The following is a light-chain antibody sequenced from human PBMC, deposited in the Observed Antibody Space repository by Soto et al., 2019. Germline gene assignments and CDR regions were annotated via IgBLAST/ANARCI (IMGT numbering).Light chain of an antibody. V-gene: IGLV2-14*01. CDR1: SSDVGNSDY. Sequence: QPVLTQPASVSESPGQSITISCTGTSSDVGNSDYVSWYQQHPGKAPKLIIFDVFNRPSGVSHRFSGSKSGNTASLTISGLQAEDEADYYCSSYTNSATLVFGGGTKLTVL. CDR2: DVF. J-gene: IGLJ2*01. CDR3: SSYTNSATLV.